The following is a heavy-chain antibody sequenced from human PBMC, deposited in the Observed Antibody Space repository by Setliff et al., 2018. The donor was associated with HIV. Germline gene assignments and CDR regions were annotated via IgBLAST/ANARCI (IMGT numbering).Heavy chain of an antibody. CDR3: ARDNYDSRGYFFGY. CDR2: INHSGST. Sequence: SETLSLTCAVYGESFNTYFWSWIRQPPGKGLEWIGQINHSGSTNYNPSLRSRVTISKDTSKNQFSLQLSSVTAADTAVYYCARDNYDSRGYFFGYWGQGTLVTVSS. D-gene: IGHD3-22*01. CDR1: GESFNTYF. J-gene: IGHJ4*02. V-gene: IGHV4-34*01.